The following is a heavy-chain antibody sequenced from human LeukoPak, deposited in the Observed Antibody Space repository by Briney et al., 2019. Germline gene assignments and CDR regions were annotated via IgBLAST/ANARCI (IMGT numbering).Heavy chain of an antibody. CDR1: GFTLSNAW. CDR2: IKRKTNGGTT. V-gene: IGHV3-15*01. J-gene: IGHJ4*02. CDR3: TADDPLTRY. Sequence: RGSLRLSCAASGFTLSNAWMSSVRQAAGKGVEGVGRIKRKTNGGTTEYAEPVKGRLTISRDDSKNTLCHQMNSLKTADTAVYYCTADDPLTRYWGQGTLVTVSS.